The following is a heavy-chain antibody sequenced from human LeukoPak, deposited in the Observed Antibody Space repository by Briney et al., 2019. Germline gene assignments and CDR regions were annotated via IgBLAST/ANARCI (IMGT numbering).Heavy chain of an antibody. CDR2: IWYDGSNK. Sequence: QAGGSLRLSCAASGFTFSTNGMHWVRQAPGKGLEWVAIIWYDGSNKYYADSVKGRFTISRDNSKNTLYLQMNSLGAEDTALYYCATESFHFWGQGTLVAVSS. D-gene: IGHD3-10*01. V-gene: IGHV3-33*01. CDR3: ATESFHF. CDR1: GFTFSTNG. J-gene: IGHJ4*02.